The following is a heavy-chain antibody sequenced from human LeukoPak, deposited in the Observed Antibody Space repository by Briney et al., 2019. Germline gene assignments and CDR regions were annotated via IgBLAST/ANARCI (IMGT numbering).Heavy chain of an antibody. V-gene: IGHV3-66*01. CDR2: IYKGDAT. CDR3: VKEAPGTTIYY. CDR1: GFSVSGNY. J-gene: IGHJ4*02. D-gene: IGHD4-11*01. Sequence: GGSLRLSCAASGFSVSGNYMSWVRQAPGKGLEWVSVIYKGDATYYADSVKGRFTISRDSSESTVHLQMDGLRAEDTAVYYCVKEAPGTTIYYWGQGTLVTVSS.